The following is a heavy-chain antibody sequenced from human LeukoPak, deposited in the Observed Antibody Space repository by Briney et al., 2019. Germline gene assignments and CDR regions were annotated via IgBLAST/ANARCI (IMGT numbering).Heavy chain of an antibody. D-gene: IGHD3-9*01. CDR1: DDSINSANYF. Sequence: SETLSLTCTVSDDSINSANYFWSWIRQHPGKGPDWIGNIYYSGATNYSPSLKSRITISVHTSTNQFSLKLSSVTAADTAVYYCARDRGDYDILTGYQNYYYYYMDVWGKGTTVTVSS. CDR3: ARDRGDYDILTGYQNYYYYYMDV. J-gene: IGHJ6*03. V-gene: IGHV4-30-4*01. CDR2: IYYSGAT.